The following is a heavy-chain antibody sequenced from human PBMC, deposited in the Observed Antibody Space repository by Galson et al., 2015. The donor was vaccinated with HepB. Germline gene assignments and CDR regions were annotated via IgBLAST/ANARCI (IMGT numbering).Heavy chain of an antibody. CDR1: GFTFSSYG. CDR2: ISYDGSNK. Sequence: SLRLSCAASGFTFSSYGMHWVRQAPGKGLEWVAVISYDGSNKYYADSVKGRFTISRDNSKNTLYLQMNSLRAEDTAVYYCAKGGRSSSLDYWGQGTLVTVSS. V-gene: IGHV3-30*18. D-gene: IGHD6-13*01. J-gene: IGHJ4*02. CDR3: AKGGRSSSLDY.